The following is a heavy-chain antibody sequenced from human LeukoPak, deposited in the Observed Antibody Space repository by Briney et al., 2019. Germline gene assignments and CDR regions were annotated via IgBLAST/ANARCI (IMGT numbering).Heavy chain of an antibody. Sequence: GGSLRLSCAASGFAFSSNWMHWVRQTPGKGLVWVSRINSGGSGTSYADSVEGRFTISRDNAKNTLYLQMNSLRAEDTAVYYCARERRLYYYDSSGYNDYWGQGTLVTVSS. CDR1: GFAFSSNW. J-gene: IGHJ4*02. V-gene: IGHV3-74*01. D-gene: IGHD3-22*01. CDR2: INSGGSGT. CDR3: ARERRLYYYDSSGYNDY.